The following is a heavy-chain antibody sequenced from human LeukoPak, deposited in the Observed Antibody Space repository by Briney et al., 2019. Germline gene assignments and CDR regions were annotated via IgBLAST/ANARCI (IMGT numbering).Heavy chain of an antibody. V-gene: IGHV3-33*01. CDR2: IWYDGSNK. Sequence: GRSLRLSCAASGFTFSSYGMPWVRQAPGKGLEWVAVIWYDGSNKYYADSVKGRFTISRDNSKNTLYLQMNSLRAEDTAVYYCARDYCSGGSRYDFDYWGQGTLVTVSS. CDR1: GFTFSSYG. D-gene: IGHD2-15*01. J-gene: IGHJ4*02. CDR3: ARDYCSGGSRYDFDY.